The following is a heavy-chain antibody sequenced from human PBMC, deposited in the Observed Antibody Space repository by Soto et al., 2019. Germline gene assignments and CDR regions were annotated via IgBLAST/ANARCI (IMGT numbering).Heavy chain of an antibody. V-gene: IGHV1-18*01. J-gene: IGHJ5*02. CDR3: ARKSSSSSWLDP. CDR2: ISGYNGNT. CDR1: GYTFFSYG. D-gene: IGHD6-6*01. Sequence: ASVKVSCKASGYTFFSYGISWVRQAPGQGLEWMGWISGYNGNTNYAEKFQARVTMTTDTSTRTAYMELRSLRSDDTALYYCARKSSSSSWLDPWGQGTLVTVSS.